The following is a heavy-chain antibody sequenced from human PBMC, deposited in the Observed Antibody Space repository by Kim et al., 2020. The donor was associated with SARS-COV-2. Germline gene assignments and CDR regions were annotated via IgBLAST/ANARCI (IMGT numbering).Heavy chain of an antibody. CDR1: GFTFSSYW. J-gene: IGHJ5*02. CDR3: AREFSQGGAQWSLNWFDP. Sequence: GGSLRLSCAASGFTFSSYWMHWVRQAPGKGLVWVSRINSDGSSTSYADSVKGRFTISRDNAKNTLYLQMNSLRAEDTAVYYCAREFSQGGAQWSLNWFDPWGQGTLVTVSS. D-gene: IGHD2-21*02. V-gene: IGHV3-74*01. CDR2: INSDGSST.